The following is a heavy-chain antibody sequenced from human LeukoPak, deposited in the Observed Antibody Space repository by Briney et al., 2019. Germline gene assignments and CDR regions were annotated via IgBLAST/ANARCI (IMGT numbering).Heavy chain of an antibody. V-gene: IGHV3-21*01. D-gene: IGHD4-23*01. CDR2: ISSSSSYI. J-gene: IGHJ4*02. CDR1: GFTFSSYS. CDR3: ARSHDYGGNSGRGGEFDY. Sequence: GGSLGLSCAASGFTFSSYSMNWVRQAPGKGLEWVSSISSSSSYIYYADSVKGRFTISRDNAKNSLYLQMNSLRAEDTAVYYRARSHDYGGNSGRGGEFDYWGQGTLVTVSS.